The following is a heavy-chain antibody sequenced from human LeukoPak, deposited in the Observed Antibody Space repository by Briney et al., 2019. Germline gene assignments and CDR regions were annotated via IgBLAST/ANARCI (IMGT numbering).Heavy chain of an antibody. CDR1: GFTFSNVW. Sequence: GGSLRLSCAASGFTFSNVWMNWVRQAPGKGLEWVGRIRSKTHGETIDYAAPVRGRFTISRDNSKNTLNLQMNSLRAEDTAVYYCAKYQLNNGWSRGPDYWGQGTLATVSS. CDR2: IRSKTHGETI. D-gene: IGHD6-19*01. V-gene: IGHV3-15*07. CDR3: AKYQLNNGWSRGPDY. J-gene: IGHJ4*02.